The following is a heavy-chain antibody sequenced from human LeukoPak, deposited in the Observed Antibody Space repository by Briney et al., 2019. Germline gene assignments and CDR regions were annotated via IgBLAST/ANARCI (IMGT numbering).Heavy chain of an antibody. J-gene: IGHJ4*02. D-gene: IGHD5-18*01. CDR1: GFSFSTYA. V-gene: IGHV3-30*10. Sequence: PGGSLRLSCAASGFSFSTYAMHWVRQAPGMGPEWVAVVSHDGSTKYYTDSVRGRFTISRDNSKNTFFLQLNGLRTGDTAVYYCARAIMGTENLGYWGQGTLVTVSS. CDR3: ARAIMGTENLGY. CDR2: VSHDGSTK.